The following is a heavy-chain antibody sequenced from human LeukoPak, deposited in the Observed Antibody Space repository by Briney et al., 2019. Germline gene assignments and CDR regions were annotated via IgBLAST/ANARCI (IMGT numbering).Heavy chain of an antibody. V-gene: IGHV4-4*09. CDR1: GGSISSYY. D-gene: IGHD1-26*01. Sequence: PSETLSLTCTVSGGSISSYYWSWIRQPPGRGLEWIGYIYTSGSTNYNPSLKSRVTISVDTSKNQFSLKLSSVTAADTAVYYCARLGRGGATPDYWGQGTLVTVSS. CDR2: IYTSGST. J-gene: IGHJ4*02. CDR3: ARLGRGGATPDY.